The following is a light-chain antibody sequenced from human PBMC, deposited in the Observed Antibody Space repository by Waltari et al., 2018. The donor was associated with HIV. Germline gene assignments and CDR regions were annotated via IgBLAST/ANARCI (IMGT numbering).Light chain of an antibody. CDR3: ESYTSTSVWV. CDR1: SSDVGGFNF. Sequence: QSALTQPASVSGSPGQSITISCTGSSSDVGGFNFVSWYQQHPGKAPRVLIYDVTTRPSGVSDRFSSSRSGDTASLTISGLQPEDEADYYCESYTSTSVWVFGGGTRLTVL. V-gene: IGLV2-14*03. CDR2: DVT. J-gene: IGLJ3*02.